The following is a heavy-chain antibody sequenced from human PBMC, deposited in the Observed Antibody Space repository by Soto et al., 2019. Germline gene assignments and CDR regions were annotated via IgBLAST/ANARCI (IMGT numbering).Heavy chain of an antibody. V-gene: IGHV1-69*01. Sequence: QVQLVQSGAEVKKPGSSVKVSCKASGGTFSSYAISWVRQAPGQGLEWMGGIIPIFGTAHYAQKFQGRVTITADESTSTAYMELSSLRSEDTAVYYCARASDSTPYYGMDVWGQGTTVTVSS. CDR3: ARASDSTPYYGMDV. J-gene: IGHJ6*02. CDR2: IIPIFGTA. CDR1: GGTFSSYA.